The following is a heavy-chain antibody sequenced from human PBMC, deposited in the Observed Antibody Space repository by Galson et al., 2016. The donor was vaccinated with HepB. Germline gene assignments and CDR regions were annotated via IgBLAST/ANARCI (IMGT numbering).Heavy chain of an antibody. CDR1: GVTFSNYN. D-gene: IGHD3-10*01. CDR2: ISSSTSYI. V-gene: IGHV3-21*01. CDR3: VYYYGSGSYYKRDY. J-gene: IGHJ4*02. Sequence: SLRLSCAASGVTFSNYNMNWVRQAPGKGLEWVSSISSSTSYIYYADSVKGRFTNSRDSAKNSLYLQMNSLRAEDTAVYYCVYYYGSGSYYKRDYWGQGTLVTVSS.